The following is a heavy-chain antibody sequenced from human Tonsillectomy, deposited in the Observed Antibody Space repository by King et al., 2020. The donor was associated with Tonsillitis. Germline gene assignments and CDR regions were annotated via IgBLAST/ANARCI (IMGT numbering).Heavy chain of an antibody. J-gene: IGHJ4*02. V-gene: IGHV4-59*01. D-gene: IGHD6-13*01. CDR3: ARGVAAAGSYYFDY. CDR1: GGSISSYY. CDR2: IYYSGST. Sequence: QLQESGPGLVKPSETLSLTSTVSGGSISSYYWSWIRQPPGKGLEWIGYIYYSGSTNYNPSLKSRVTISVDTSKNQFSLKLSSVTAADTAVYYCARGVAAAGSYYFDYWGQGTLVTVSS.